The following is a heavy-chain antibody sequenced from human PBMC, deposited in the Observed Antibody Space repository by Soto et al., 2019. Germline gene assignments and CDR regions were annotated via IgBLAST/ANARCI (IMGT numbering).Heavy chain of an antibody. CDR3: AKDNALDRDGAFDY. D-gene: IGHD2-2*03. V-gene: IGHV3-9*01. CDR2: ISWNSGDI. Sequence: EVQLVESGGGSVQPGRSLRLSCAASGFSFDDYGMHWVRQGPGKGMEWVSGISWNSGDIYYADSVKGRFTISRDNAKRSLYLQMNSLRTEDTALYYCAKDNALDRDGAFDYWGQGILVTVSS. J-gene: IGHJ4*02. CDR1: GFSFDDYG.